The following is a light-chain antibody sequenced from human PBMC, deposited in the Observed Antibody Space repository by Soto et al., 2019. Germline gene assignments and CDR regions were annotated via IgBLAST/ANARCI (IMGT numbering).Light chain of an antibody. CDR1: QRISNSY. J-gene: IGKJ2*01. CDR2: DAS. CDR3: QQYARPPFA. Sequence: EIVLTQSPGTLSLSPGERATLSCRASQRISNSYLAWYQQKPGQALRLLLYDASSRATGIPDRVSGSGSGTDFTLTISRLEPEDFAVYYCQQYARPPFAFGQGTKVEIK. V-gene: IGKV3-20*01.